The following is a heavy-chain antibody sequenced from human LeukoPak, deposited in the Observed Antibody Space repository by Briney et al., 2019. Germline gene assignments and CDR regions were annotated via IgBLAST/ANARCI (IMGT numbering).Heavy chain of an antibody. CDR1: GFTFSSYW. D-gene: IGHD6-6*01. J-gene: IGHJ4*02. CDR2: IKKDGSDK. CDR3: ARGSEYTSSSNYYFDC. V-gene: IGHV3-7*01. Sequence: GGSLRLSCAASGFTFSSYWMSWVRQAPGKGLEWVANIKKDGSDKHYADSVKGRFTISRDNAKKSLFQHMNSLRVEDTAVYYCARGSEYTSSSNYYFDCWGQGTLVAVCS.